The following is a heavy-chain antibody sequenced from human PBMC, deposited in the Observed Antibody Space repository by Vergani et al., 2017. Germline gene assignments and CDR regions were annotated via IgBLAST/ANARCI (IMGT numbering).Heavy chain of an antibody. D-gene: IGHD3-22*01. J-gene: IGHJ4*02. V-gene: IGHV1-46*03. CDR3: ARGSRYYDSSGGFDY. CDR2: INPSGGST. CDR1: GYTFTSYY. Sequence: QVQLVQSGAEVKKPGASVKVSCKASGYTFTSYYMHWVRQAPGQGLEWMGIINPSGGSTSYAQKFQGRVTMTRDTSTSTVYMELSSLRSEDTAVYYCARGSRYYDSSGGFDYWGQGTLVTVAS.